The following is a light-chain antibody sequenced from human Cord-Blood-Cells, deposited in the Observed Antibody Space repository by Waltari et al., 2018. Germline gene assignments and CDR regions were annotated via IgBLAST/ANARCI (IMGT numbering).Light chain of an antibody. V-gene: IGLV6-57*01. J-gene: IGLJ3*02. Sequence: SESPGKTVTISCPRRSGSIASNSVQWYQQRPGSSPTTVIYEDNQRPSGVPDRFSGSIDSSSNSASLTISGLKTEDEADYYCQSYDSSNWVFGGGTKLTVL. CDR3: QSYDSSNWV. CDR2: EDN. CDR1: SGSIASNS.